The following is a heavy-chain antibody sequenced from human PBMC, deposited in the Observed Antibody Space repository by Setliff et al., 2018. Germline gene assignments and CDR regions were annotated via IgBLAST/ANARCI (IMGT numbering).Heavy chain of an antibody. CDR3: SRLVRYCTRTSCQRASGEDY. D-gene: IGHD2-2*01. CDR1: GYTFTDYG. Sequence: ASVKVSCKASGYTFTDYGITWVRQAPGQGLEWMGWISGYTGNTNYAHKLQGRVTLTTDTSTGTAYMELRSLRSDDTAVYYCSRLVRYCTRTSCQRASGEDYWGQGTLVTVSS. CDR2: ISGYTGNT. V-gene: IGHV1-18*01. J-gene: IGHJ4*02.